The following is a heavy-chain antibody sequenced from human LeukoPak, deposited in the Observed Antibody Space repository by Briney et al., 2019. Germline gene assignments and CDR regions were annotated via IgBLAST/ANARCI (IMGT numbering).Heavy chain of an antibody. CDR2: IYHRGTT. CDR1: GYSISTDYY. CDR3: ARGNRRLGYYGSGSRLPYDS. Sequence: PSETLSLTCTVSGYSISTDYYWAWIRQPPGKGLEWIGAIYHRGTTYYNPSLKSRVTMSVDTSKNQFSLSLTSVTAADTAVYFCARGNRRLGYYGSGSRLPYDSWGQGTLVTVSS. D-gene: IGHD3-10*01. V-gene: IGHV4-38-2*02. J-gene: IGHJ5*02.